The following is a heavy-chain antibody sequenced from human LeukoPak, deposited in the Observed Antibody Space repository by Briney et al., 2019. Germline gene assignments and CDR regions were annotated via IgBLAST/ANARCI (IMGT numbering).Heavy chain of an antibody. Sequence: SETLSLTCAVSGYSFSSGYYWGWIRQPPGKGLEWIGSIYHSGSTYYNPSLKSRVTISVDTSKNQFSLKLSSVTAADTAVYYCARGGPGSHFDYWGQGTLVTVSS. CDR3: ARGGPGSHFDY. CDR1: GYSFSSGYY. V-gene: IGHV4-38-2*01. J-gene: IGHJ4*02. CDR2: IYHSGST. D-gene: IGHD3-10*01.